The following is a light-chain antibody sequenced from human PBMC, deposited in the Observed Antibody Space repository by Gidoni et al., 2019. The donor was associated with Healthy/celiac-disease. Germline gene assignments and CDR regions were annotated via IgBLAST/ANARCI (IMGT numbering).Light chain of an antibody. V-gene: IGKV1-39*01. J-gene: IGKJ4*01. Sequence: DIQMTQSPSSLSASVGDRVTITCRASQSISSYLNWYQQKPGKAPKLLIYAASSLQRGGPSRFSGSGSGTEFTITISSLQPEEFATYYCQQSYSTPPTFGGGTKVEIK. CDR3: QQSYSTPPT. CDR1: QSISSY. CDR2: AAS.